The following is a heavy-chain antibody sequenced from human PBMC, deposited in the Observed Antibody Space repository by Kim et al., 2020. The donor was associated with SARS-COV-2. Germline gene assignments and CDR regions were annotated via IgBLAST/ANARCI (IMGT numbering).Heavy chain of an antibody. V-gene: IGHV3-7*03. J-gene: IGHJ6*02. D-gene: IGHD6-19*01. CDR1: GFTFSSYW. CDR2: IKQDGSEK. CDR3: ARVRGRVAGTNYYYYGMDV. Sequence: GGSLRLSCAASGFTFSSYWMSWVRQAPGKGLEWVANIKQDGSEKYYVDSVKGRFTISRDNAKNSLYLQMNSLRAEDTAVYYCARVRGRVAGTNYYYYGMDVWGQGTTVTVSS.